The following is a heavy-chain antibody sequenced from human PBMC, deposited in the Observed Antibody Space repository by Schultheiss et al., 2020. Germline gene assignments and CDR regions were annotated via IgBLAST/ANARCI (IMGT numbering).Heavy chain of an antibody. CDR1: GFTFSSYE. J-gene: IGHJ4*02. D-gene: IGHD5-24*01. CDR2: ISSSGSTI. Sequence: GGSLRLSCAASGFTFSSYEMNWVRQAPGKGLEWVSYISSSGSTIYYADSVKGRFTISRDNAKNTLYLQMNSLRAEDTAVYYCARGGRWLQLRNFDYWGQGTLVIVSS. CDR3: ARGGRWLQLRNFDY. V-gene: IGHV3-48*03.